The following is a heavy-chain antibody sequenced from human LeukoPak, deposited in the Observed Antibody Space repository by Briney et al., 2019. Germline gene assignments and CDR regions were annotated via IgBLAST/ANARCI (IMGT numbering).Heavy chain of an antibody. Sequence: SETLSPTCAVYGGSFSGYYWSWIRQPPGKGLEWIGEINHSGSTNYNPSLESRVTISVDTSKNQFSLKLSSVTAADTAVYYCARTNGYSSSWGFDPWGQGTLVTVSS. J-gene: IGHJ5*02. CDR2: INHSGST. CDR1: GGSFSGYY. CDR3: ARTNGYSSSWGFDP. V-gene: IGHV4-34*01. D-gene: IGHD6-13*01.